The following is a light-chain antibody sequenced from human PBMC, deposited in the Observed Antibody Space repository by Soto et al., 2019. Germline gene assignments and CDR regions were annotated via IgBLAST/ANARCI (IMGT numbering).Light chain of an antibody. CDR2: TVS. CDR3: QQFNSSPFT. V-gene: IGKV1-9*01. CDR1: QDIRSS. Sequence: DLQLTQSPSFLSASVGDRLTITCRASQDIRSSLACYQQKPGKAPNLLIYTVSTLQSGVPSRFSGSRSGTEFTLTISSLQPEDFATYSCQQFNSSPFTFVGGTKVEI. J-gene: IGKJ4*01.